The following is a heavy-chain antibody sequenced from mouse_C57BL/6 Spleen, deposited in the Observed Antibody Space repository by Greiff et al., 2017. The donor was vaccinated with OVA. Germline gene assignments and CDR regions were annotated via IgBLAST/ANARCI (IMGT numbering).Heavy chain of an antibody. CDR1: GYAFSSSW. CDR3: ALRDISGLRPSYYFDY. V-gene: IGHV1-82*01. CDR2: IYPGDGDT. Sequence: QVQLQQSGPELVKPGASVKISCKASGYAFSSSWMNWVKQRPGKGLEWIGRIYPGDGDTNYNGKFKGKATLTADKSSSTAYMQLSSLTSEDSAVYFCALRDISGLRPSYYFDYWGQGTTLTVSS. J-gene: IGHJ2*01. D-gene: IGHD2-2*01.